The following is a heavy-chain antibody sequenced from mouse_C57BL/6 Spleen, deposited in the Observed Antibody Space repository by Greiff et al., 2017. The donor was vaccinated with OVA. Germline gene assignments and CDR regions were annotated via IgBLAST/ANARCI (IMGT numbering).Heavy chain of an antibody. CDR2: ISYDGSN. Sequence: EVKLQESGPGLVQPSQSLSLTCSVTGYSITSGYYWNWIRQFPGNKLEWMGYISYDGSNDYNPSLTNRISITRDTSKNQFFLKLNSVTTEDTATYYCARGFTTVVATRDYWGQGTTLTVSS. V-gene: IGHV3-6*01. CDR1: GYSITSGYY. CDR3: ARGFTTVVATRDY. D-gene: IGHD1-1*01. J-gene: IGHJ2*01.